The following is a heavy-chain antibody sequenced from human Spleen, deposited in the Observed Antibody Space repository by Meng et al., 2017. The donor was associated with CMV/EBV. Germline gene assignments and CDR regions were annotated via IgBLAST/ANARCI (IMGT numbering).Heavy chain of an antibody. CDR3: ARTPDKFGDYEYFHH. V-gene: IGHV3-30*04. Sequence: SGFTFSSYTMHWVRQAPGNGLEWVAATSYDGSDTYYADSVKGRFTVSRDNSKNTLSLQMNNLTTEDTAVYHCARTPDKFGDYEYFHHWGQGTLVT. D-gene: IGHD4-17*01. CDR1: GFTFSSYT. CDR2: TSYDGSDT. J-gene: IGHJ1*01.